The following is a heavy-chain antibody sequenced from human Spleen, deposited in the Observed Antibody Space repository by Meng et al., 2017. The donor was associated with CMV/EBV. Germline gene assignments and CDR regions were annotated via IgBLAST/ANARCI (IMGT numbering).Heavy chain of an antibody. D-gene: IGHD3-10*01. CDR1: GGSITSGNYY. CDR2: VYYSEDT. J-gene: IGHJ3*02. V-gene: IGHV4-39*07. CDR3: ARGFADAHAFDI. Sequence: GSLRLSCTVSGGSITSGNYYWGWIRQSPGKGLEWIGNVYYSEDTFSNPSLRSRVTLSLDTSKKQFSLKLSSVTAADTAVYYCARGFADAHAFDIWGQGTMVTVSS.